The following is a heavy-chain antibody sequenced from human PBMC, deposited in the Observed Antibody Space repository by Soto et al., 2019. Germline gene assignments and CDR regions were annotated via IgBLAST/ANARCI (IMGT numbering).Heavy chain of an antibody. D-gene: IGHD3-10*01. V-gene: IGHV3-23*01. CDR1: GFTFSNYA. J-gene: IGHJ6*03. CDR2: ISGSGGST. Sequence: EVQVLESGGGLVQPGGSLRLSCAASGFTFSNYAMSWVRQAPGKGLELVSAISGSGGSTDYADSVKGRFTISRDNSKNTLYLQMNSLRAEDTAVYYCAKGGSGSYYNGGYYYYYMDVWGKGTTVTVSS. CDR3: AKGGSGSYYNGGYYYYYMDV.